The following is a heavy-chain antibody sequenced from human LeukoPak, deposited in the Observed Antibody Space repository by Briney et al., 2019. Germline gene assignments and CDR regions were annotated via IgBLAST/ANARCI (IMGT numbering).Heavy chain of an antibody. CDR1: GGSLSSYY. CDR3: ATLAGGDDVVVV. J-gene: IGHJ3*01. V-gene: IGHV4-59*01. Sequence: PSETLSLTCTVSGGSLSSYYWSWIRQPPGKGLEWIGYIFYTGSTNYNPSLKSRVTISVLTSKNRFSLKLSSVTAADTAVYYLATLAGGDDVVVVWGRGTMVTVSS. CDR2: IFYTGST. D-gene: IGHD4-23*01.